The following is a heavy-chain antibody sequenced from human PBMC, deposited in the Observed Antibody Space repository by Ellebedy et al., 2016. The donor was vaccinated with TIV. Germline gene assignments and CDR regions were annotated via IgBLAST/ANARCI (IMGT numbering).Heavy chain of an antibody. V-gene: IGHV3-21*01. J-gene: IGHJ4*02. CDR1: GFTFGSYS. D-gene: IGHD2-2*01. CDR2: ISSSSSYI. Sequence: PGGSLRLSCAASGFTFGSYSMNWVRQAPGKGLEWVSSISSSSSYIYYADSVKGRFTISRDNAKNSVYLQMKSLSAEDTDVYYCERTDDIVIVPAQIDYWGQGNLVTVSS. CDR3: ERTDDIVIVPAQIDY.